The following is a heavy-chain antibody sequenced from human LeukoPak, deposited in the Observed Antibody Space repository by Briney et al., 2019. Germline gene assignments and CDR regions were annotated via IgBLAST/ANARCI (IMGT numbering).Heavy chain of an antibody. CDR3: ARKSPNGAFDI. J-gene: IGHJ3*02. CDR2: ISSSSSYI. V-gene: IGHV3-21*01. Sequence: GGSLRLSCAASGFTFSSYSMNWVRQAPGKGLEWVSSISSSSSYIYYADSVKGRFTISRDNAKNSLYLQMNSLRAEDTAVYYCARKSPNGAFDIWGQGTMVTVSS. CDR1: GFTFSSYS.